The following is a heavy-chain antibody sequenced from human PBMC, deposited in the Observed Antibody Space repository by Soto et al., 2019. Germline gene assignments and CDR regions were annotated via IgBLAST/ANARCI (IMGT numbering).Heavy chain of an antibody. CDR1: GYTFTSYD. Sequence: ASVKVSCKASGYTFTSYDINWVRQATGQGLEWMGWMNPNSGNTGYAQKFQGRVTMTRNTSISTAYMALRSLRSDDTAIYFCARGGYYDSSGSRNYHYYGMDVWGQGTTVTVSS. J-gene: IGHJ6*02. CDR2: MNPNSGNT. D-gene: IGHD3-22*01. CDR3: ARGGYYDSSGSRNYHYYGMDV. V-gene: IGHV1-8*01.